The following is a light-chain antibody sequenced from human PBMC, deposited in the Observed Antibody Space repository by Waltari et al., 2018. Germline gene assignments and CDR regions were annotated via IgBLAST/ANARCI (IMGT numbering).Light chain of an antibody. CDR3: QQYNSPPWT. CDR1: QSIGRW. Sequence: DIQMTQSPSTLSASVGDRVTITCRASQSIGRWLAWYQHKPGTAPKLLIYRTSSLESGVPSRCSGSGSGTDFTLTISSLQPDDFATYYCQQYNSPPWTFGQGTKVEIK. J-gene: IGKJ1*01. CDR2: RTS. V-gene: IGKV1-5*03.